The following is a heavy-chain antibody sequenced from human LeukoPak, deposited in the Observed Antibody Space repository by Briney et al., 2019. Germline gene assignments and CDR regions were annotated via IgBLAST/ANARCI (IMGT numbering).Heavy chain of an antibody. CDR1: GGSISSYY. D-gene: IGHD3-22*01. CDR3: ARANYDSSGYYYHYFDY. CDR2: IYTSGST. Sequence: SETLSLTCTVSGGSISSYYWSWIRRPAGKGLEWIGRIYTSGSTNYNPSLKSRVTMSVDTSKNQFSLKLSSVTAADTAVYYCARANYDSSGYYYHYFDYWGQGTLVTVYS. V-gene: IGHV4-4*07. J-gene: IGHJ4*02.